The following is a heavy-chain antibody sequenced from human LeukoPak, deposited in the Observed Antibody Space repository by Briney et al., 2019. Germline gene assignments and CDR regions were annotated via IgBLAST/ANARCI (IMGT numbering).Heavy chain of an antibody. CDR3: ATDHPTDYDILTGYLGALGY. CDR1: DYTFTSSY. V-gene: IGHV1-46*01. D-gene: IGHD3-9*01. J-gene: IGHJ4*02. CDR2: INPSGDST. Sequence: ASVKVSCKAPDYTFTSSYIHWVRQAPGQGLEWLGRINPSGDSTTYAQKFQGRVTMTRDTSTSTVYMELCSLRSEDTAVYYCATDHPTDYDILTGYLGALGYWGQGTLVTVSS.